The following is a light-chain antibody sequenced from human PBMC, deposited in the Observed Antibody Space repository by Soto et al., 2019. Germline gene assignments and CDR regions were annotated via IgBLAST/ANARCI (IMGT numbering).Light chain of an antibody. V-gene: IGKV1-5*03. CDR1: QSISSL. Sequence: DIQMTQSPSTLSASVGDRVIITCRASQSISSLLAWYQQKPGKDPKLLIYKASSLESGVPARFSGSGSGTEFTLTISSLQPDDFATYYCQHYNSYSPFGGGTKVEIK. J-gene: IGKJ4*02. CDR2: KAS. CDR3: QHYNSYSP.